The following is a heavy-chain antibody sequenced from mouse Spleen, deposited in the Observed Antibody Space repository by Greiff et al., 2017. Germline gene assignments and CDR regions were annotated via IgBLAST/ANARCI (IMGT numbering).Heavy chain of an antibody. V-gene: IGHV5-6-2*01. J-gene: IGHJ1*01. CDR3: ARHNDGSYRGYFDV. CDR2: INSNGGST. CDR1: GFTFSSYA. Sequence: EVKLVESGGGLVKPGGSLKLSCAASGFTFSSYAMSWVRQTPEKRLEWVAAINSNGGSTYYPDTVKDRFTISRDNAKNTLYLQMSSLRSEDTAVYYCARHNDGSYRGYFDVWGAGTTVTVSS. D-gene: IGHD1-1*02.